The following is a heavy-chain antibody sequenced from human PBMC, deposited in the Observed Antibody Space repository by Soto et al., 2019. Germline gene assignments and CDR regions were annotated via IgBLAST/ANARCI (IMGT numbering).Heavy chain of an antibody. CDR2: ISAYNGNT. D-gene: IGHD3-10*01. V-gene: IGHV1-18*01. J-gene: IGHJ6*02. CDR3: ASNYLYYYGSGNTNYYGMDV. Sequence: QVQLVQSGAEVKKPGALVKVSCKASGYTFTSYGISWVRQAPGQGLEWMGWISAYNGNTNYAQKLQGRVTMTTDTSTSTANMELRSLRSDDTAVYYCASNYLYYYGSGNTNYYGMDVWGQGTTVTVSS. CDR1: GYTFTSYG.